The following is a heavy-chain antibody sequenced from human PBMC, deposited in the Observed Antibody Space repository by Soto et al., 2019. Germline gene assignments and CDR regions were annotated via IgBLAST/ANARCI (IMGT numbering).Heavy chain of an antibody. CDR2: IYYSGST. D-gene: IGHD3-16*01. CDR1: GGSISSSSYY. Sequence: SETLSLTCTVSGGSISSSSYYWGWIRQPPGKGLEWIGSIYYSGSTYYNPSLKSRVTISVDTSKNQFSLKLSSVTAADTAVYYCASTWGLRYYYGMDVWCQGTTVTVSS. J-gene: IGHJ6*02. V-gene: IGHV4-39*01. CDR3: ASTWGLRYYYGMDV.